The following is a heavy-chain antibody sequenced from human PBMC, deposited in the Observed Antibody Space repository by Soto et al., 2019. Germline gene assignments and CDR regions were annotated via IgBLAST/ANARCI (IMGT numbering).Heavy chain of an antibody. D-gene: IGHD2-2*01. CDR3: ARRGGKYCSSTSCYLGYYYYMDV. Sequence: SETLSLTCTVSGGSISSYYWSWIRQPPGKGLEWIGYIYYSGSTNYNPSLKSRVTISVDTSKNQFSLKLSSVTAADTAVYYCARRGGKYCSSTSCYLGYYYYMDVWGKGTTVTVSS. CDR2: IYYSGST. CDR1: GGSISSYY. V-gene: IGHV4-59*08. J-gene: IGHJ6*03.